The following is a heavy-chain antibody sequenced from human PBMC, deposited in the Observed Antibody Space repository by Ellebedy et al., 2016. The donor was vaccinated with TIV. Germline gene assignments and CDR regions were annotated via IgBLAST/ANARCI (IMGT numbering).Heavy chain of an antibody. CDR2: IDQDASEK. CDR3: ARDPLGVDAFDI. CDR1: GFTFRSYW. V-gene: IGHV3-7*01. D-gene: IGHD2-8*01. Sequence: GESLKISCAASGFTFRSYWMNWVRQAPGKGLEWVAKIDQDASEKYSVDSVKGRFTISRDNAKKSLYLQMDSLRAEDTAVYYCARDPLGVDAFDIWGQGTMVTVSS. J-gene: IGHJ3*02.